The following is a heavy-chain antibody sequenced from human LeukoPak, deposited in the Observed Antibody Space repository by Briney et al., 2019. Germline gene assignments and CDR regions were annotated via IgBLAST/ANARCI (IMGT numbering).Heavy chain of an antibody. D-gene: IGHD3-10*01. J-gene: IGHJ4*02. CDR2: INRGSA. CDR1: GGSFSGYF. CDR3: ARGLDYYGAGDY. V-gene: IGHV4-34*01. Sequence: SETLSLTCAVFGGSFSGYFWSWIRQPPGKGLEWIGEINRGSAKYNASLKSRVTIAVDTSKKQVSLKMSSVTAADTAVYYCARGLDYYGAGDYWGQGTLVTVSS.